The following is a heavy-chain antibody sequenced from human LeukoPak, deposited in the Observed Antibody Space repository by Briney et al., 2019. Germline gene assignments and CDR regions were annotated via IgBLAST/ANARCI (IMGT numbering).Heavy chain of an antibody. CDR3: AKDLGRYRNNYFDY. CDR1: GFTFSSYS. CDR2: ITGSGSTM. D-gene: IGHD1-26*01. Sequence: GESLRLSCAASGFTFSSYSMNWVRQAPGRGLEWVSYITGSGSTMYYADSVKGRFTISRDDSKNTLYLQMNSLRAEDTAVYYCAKDLGRYRNNYFDYWGQGTLVTVSS. J-gene: IGHJ4*02. V-gene: IGHV3-48*01.